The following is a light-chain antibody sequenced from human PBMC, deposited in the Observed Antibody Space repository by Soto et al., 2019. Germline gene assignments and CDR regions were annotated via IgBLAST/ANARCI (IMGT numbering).Light chain of an antibody. CDR2: GAS. CDR3: QQYNNWPPT. V-gene: IGKV3-15*01. J-gene: IGKJ5*01. Sequence: EIVMTQSPSTLSVSPGERATLSCRASQSVTSNLVWYQQKPGQAPRLLIYGASTRATGIPARFSGSGSGTELTLTISSLQSEDVAVYYCQQYNNWPPTFGQGTRLEIK. CDR1: QSVTSN.